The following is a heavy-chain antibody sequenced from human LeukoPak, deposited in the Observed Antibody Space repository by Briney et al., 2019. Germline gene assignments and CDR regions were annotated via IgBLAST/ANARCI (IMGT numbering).Heavy chain of an antibody. Sequence: SETLSLTCNVSGGSFHGYYWSWIRETPEKGLEWIGEINDSGITNFNPSLKSRITISLDTSNKQFSLILRSVTAADTALFYFLLVYCFWSGGPPRRNWFDPWGQGTRVIVSS. V-gene: IGHV4-34*01. CDR1: GGSFHGYY. CDR2: INDSGIT. CDR3: LLVYCFWSGGPPRRNWFDP. J-gene: IGHJ5*02. D-gene: IGHD3-3*01.